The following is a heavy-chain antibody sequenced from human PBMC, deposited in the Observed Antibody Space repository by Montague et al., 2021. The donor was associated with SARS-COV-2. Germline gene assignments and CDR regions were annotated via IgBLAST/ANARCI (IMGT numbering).Heavy chain of an antibody. CDR1: GGSFSGYF. CDR2: ISYTGHT. J-gene: IGHJ4*02. Sequence: SETLSLTCAIYGGSFSGYFWSWIRQSPGKGLEWIGEISYTGHTSYNPSLQSRVSISGDSSENQFSLTLTSVTAADTAVYYCARSKYSVSWCPDWGQGTLVTVSS. CDR3: ARSKYSVSWCPD. V-gene: IGHV4-34*01. D-gene: IGHD5/OR15-5a*01.